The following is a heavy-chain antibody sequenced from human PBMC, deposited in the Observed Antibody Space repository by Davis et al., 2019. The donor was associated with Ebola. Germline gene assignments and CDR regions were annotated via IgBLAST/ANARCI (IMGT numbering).Heavy chain of an antibody. Sequence: ASVKVSCKASGYTFTSYYMHWVRQAPGQGLEWMGIINPSGGSTSYAQKFQGRVTMTRDTSTSTVYMELSSLRSEDTAVYYCARERRYCSSTSCRRNNWFDPWGQGTLVTVSS. V-gene: IGHV1-46*01. D-gene: IGHD2-2*01. CDR2: INPSGGST. CDR1: GYTFTSYY. J-gene: IGHJ5*02. CDR3: ARERRYCSSTSCRRNNWFDP.